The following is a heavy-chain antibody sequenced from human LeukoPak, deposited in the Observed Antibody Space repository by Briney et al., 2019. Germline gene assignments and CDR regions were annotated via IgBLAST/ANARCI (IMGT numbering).Heavy chain of an antibody. J-gene: IGHJ4*02. Sequence: GGSLRLSCAASGFTFSSYWMHWVRQVPGKGLVWVSHINNDGSSTSYADSVKGRFTISRDNAKNTLYLQMNSLRDEDTAVYYCARVRGGDTKGFDYWGQGTLVTVSS. CDR3: ARVRGGDTKGFDY. CDR1: GFTFSSYW. D-gene: IGHD2-8*01. CDR2: INNDGSST. V-gene: IGHV3-74*01.